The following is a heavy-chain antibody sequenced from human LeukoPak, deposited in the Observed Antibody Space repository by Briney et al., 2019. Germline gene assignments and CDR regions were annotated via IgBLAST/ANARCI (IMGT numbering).Heavy chain of an antibody. J-gene: IGHJ4*02. D-gene: IGHD6-13*01. V-gene: IGHV4-30-4*08. CDR2: IYYSGST. CDR1: GGSISSGDYY. Sequence: SETLSLTCTVSGGSISSGDYYWSWIRQPPGKGLEWIGYIYYSGSTYYNPSLKSRVTISVDTSKNQFSLKLSSVTAADTAVYYCARVLAAAGPWYFDYWGQGTLVTVSS. CDR3: ARVLAAAGPWYFDY.